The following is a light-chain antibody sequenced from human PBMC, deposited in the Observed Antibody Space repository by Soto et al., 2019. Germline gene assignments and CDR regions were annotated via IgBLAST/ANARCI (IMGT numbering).Light chain of an antibody. CDR1: QSVSNNY. CDR3: QQDDTSPQT. J-gene: IGKJ1*01. CDR2: GAS. V-gene: IGKV3-20*01. Sequence: IVLTQSPGTLFLSTGERATLSCRARQSVSNNYLAWYQQKPGQAPRLLICGASSRASGIPDRFSGSGSGAEFTLTISRLEPEDVAVYCYQQDDTSPQTFGQGTKVDIK.